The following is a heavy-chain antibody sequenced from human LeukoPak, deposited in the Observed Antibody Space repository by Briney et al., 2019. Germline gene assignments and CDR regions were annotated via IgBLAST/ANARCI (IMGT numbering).Heavy chain of an antibody. Sequence: PGGSLRLSCAASGFTVSSNYMSWVRQAPGKGLEWVSALSGSGGTTYYADSVKGRFTISRDNSKNTLYLQMNSLRADDTAVYYCAKDVGGSGSYYGHWGQGTLVTVSS. D-gene: IGHD3-10*01. V-gene: IGHV3-23*01. CDR1: GFTVSSNY. CDR2: LSGSGGTT. J-gene: IGHJ4*02. CDR3: AKDVGGSGSYYGH.